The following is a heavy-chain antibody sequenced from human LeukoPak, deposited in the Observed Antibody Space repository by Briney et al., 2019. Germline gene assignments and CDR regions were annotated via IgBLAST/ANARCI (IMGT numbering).Heavy chain of an antibody. J-gene: IGHJ5*01. Sequence: GGSLRLSCAASGFTFKTYTMTWVRQAPGKGLEWVSSISSSSSYIYYADSVKGRFTISRDNAKNSVYLQMNSLRADDTARYFCASPGSTVTGGPTWGQGSLVTVSS. CDR2: ISSSSSYI. CDR3: ASPGSTVTGGPT. D-gene: IGHD4-17*01. CDR1: GFTFKTYT. V-gene: IGHV3-21*01.